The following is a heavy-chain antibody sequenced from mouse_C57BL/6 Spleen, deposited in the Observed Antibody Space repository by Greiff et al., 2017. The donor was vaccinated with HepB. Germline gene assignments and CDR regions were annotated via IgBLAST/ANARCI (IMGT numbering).Heavy chain of an antibody. D-gene: IGHD1-1*01. V-gene: IGHV1-22*01. Sequence: VQLKESGPELVKPGASVKMSCKASGYTFTDYNMHWVKQSHGKSLEWIGYINPNNGGTSYNQKFKGKATLTVNKSSSTAYMELRSLTSEDSAVYYCARYYGSSYPYAMDYWGQGTSVTVSS. J-gene: IGHJ4*01. CDR1: GYTFTDYN. CDR2: INPNNGGT. CDR3: ARYYGSSYPYAMDY.